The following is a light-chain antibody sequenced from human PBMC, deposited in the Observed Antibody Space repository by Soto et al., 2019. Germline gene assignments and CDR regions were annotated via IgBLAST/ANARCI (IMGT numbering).Light chain of an antibody. CDR3: CSYAGSRTPLI. V-gene: IGLV2-23*02. Sequence: SVLTQAASVSGSPGQSITISCTGTSSDVGSYNLVSWYQQHPGKAPKLMIYEVSKRPSGLSNRFSGSKSGNTASPTISGLHAEDEADYYCCSYAGSRTPLIFGTGTKLTVL. CDR1: SSDVGSYNL. J-gene: IGLJ1*01. CDR2: EVS.